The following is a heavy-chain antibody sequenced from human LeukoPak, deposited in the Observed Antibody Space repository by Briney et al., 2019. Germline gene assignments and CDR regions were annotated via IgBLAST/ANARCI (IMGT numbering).Heavy chain of an antibody. J-gene: IGHJ5*02. V-gene: IGHV4-39*02. Sequence: SSETLSLTCTVSGGSISSSSYYWGWIRQPPGKGLEWIGSIYYSGSTYYNPSLKSRVTISVDTSKNQFSLKLSSVTAADTAVYYCARERAAYCSSTSCYTEFDPWGQGTLVTVSS. CDR2: IYYSGST. D-gene: IGHD2-2*02. CDR1: GGSISSSSYY. CDR3: ARERAAYCSSTSCYTEFDP.